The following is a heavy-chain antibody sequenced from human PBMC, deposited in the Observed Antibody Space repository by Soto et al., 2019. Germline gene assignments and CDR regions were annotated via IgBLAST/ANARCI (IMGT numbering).Heavy chain of an antibody. CDR2: INTGNGNT. CDR1: GYTFTSYG. D-gene: IGHD2-15*01. V-gene: IGHV1-18*01. Sequence: ASVKVSCKASGYTFTSYGISWVRQAPGQRLEWMGWINTGNGNTKYAQKFQGRVTMTRDTFASTAYMELSSLRSEDTAVYYCASLCGGSCYDSDVWGQGTTVTAP. CDR3: ASLCGGSCYDSDV. J-gene: IGHJ6*02.